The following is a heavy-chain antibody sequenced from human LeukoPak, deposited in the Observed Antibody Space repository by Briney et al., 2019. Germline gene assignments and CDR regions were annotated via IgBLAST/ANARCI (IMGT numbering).Heavy chain of an antibody. CDR3: ARCYGDYGYNWFDP. J-gene: IGHJ5*02. V-gene: IGHV1-69*04. Sequence: GASVKVSCKASEGTFSSYAISWVRQAPGQGLEWMGRIIPIFGIANYAQKFQGRVTITADKSTSTAYMELSSLRSEDTAVYYCARCYGDYGYNWFDPWGQGTLVTVSS. D-gene: IGHD4-17*01. CDR2: IIPIFGIA. CDR1: EGTFSSYA.